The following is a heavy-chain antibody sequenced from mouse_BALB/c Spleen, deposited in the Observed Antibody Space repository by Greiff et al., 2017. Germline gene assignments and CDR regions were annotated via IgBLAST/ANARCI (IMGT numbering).Heavy chain of an antibody. V-gene: IGHV5-17*02. CDR1: GFTFSSFG. Sequence: EVKLVESGGGLVQPGGSRKLSCEASGFTFSSFGMHWVRQAPEKGLEWVAYISSGSSTIYYADTVKGRFTMSRDNPKNTLFLQMTSIRSEDTAMYYCARWGLRGYFDYWGQGTTLTVSS. D-gene: IGHD2-4*01. CDR2: ISSGSSTI. CDR3: ARWGLRGYFDY. J-gene: IGHJ2*01.